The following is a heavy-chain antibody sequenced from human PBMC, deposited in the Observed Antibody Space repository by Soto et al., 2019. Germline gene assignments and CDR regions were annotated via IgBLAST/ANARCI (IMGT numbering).Heavy chain of an antibody. V-gene: IGHV3-30*18. Sequence: GGSLRLSCAASGFTFSSYGMHWVRQAPGKGLEWVAVISYDGSNKYYADSVKGRFTISRDNSKNTLYLQMNSLRAEDTAVYYCAKDGAQDVVVAAFDNWFDPWGQGTLVTVSS. CDR3: AKDGAQDVVVAAFDNWFDP. CDR2: ISYDGSNK. CDR1: GFTFSSYG. D-gene: IGHD2-15*01. J-gene: IGHJ5*02.